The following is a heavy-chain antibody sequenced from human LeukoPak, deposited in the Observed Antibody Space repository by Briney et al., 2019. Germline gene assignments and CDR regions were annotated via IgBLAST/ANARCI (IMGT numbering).Heavy chain of an antibody. J-gene: IGHJ4*02. CDR1: GFTFSNYG. Sequence: GGSLRLSCAASGFTFSNYGVHWVRQGLGMGLEWVAFIRYDGSNKYYADSVKGRFTISRDNSKNTLYLQMDSLRAEDTALYYCAKPLAGYSSAFDYWGQGTLVTVSS. CDR2: IRYDGSNK. D-gene: IGHD5-18*01. V-gene: IGHV3-30*02. CDR3: AKPLAGYSSAFDY.